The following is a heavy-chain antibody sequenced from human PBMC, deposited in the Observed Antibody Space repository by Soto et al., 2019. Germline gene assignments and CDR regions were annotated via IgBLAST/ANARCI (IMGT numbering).Heavy chain of an antibody. D-gene: IGHD3-10*01. CDR3: ARVLRDYPFYYYYMDV. J-gene: IGHJ6*03. Sequence: SETLSLTCTVSSGSISSSDHFWAWIRRPPGKGLEWIGNIYYSGSTYYNPSLKSRVTISVDTSKNQFSLKLSSMTAADTAVYYCARVLRDYPFYYYYMDVWGKGTTVTVSS. V-gene: IGHV4-39*01. CDR1: SGSISSSDHF. CDR2: IYYSGST.